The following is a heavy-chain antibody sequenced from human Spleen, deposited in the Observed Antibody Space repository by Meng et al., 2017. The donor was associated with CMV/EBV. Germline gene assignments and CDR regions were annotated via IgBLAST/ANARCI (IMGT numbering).Heavy chain of an antibody. J-gene: IGHJ6*02. V-gene: IGHV1-69*10. Sequence: SVKVSCKASGGTFSSYGVSWVRQAPGQGLEWMGGIIPTLGIANYAQKYQGRVTITADKSTSTAYMELSSLRSEDTAVYYCARGPNTATTCYYYYGMDVWGQGTTVTVSS. CDR2: IIPTLGIA. CDR1: GGTFSSYG. CDR3: ARGPNTATTCYYYYGMDV. D-gene: IGHD4-11*01.